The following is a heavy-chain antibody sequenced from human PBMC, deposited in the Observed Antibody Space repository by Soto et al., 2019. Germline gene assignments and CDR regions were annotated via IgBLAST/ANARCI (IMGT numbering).Heavy chain of an antibody. CDR1: GGSINSSSYY. CDR2: IYFSGRT. D-gene: IGHD1-26*01. Sequence: QLQLQVSGAGLVRPSETLSLTCTVSGGSINSSSYYWDWIRQRPGKGLEWIGSIYFSGRTDYSPSLRSRVTMSVDTSKNQLSLKLTSVTAADKAVYYCARLYSGSYRWFDPWCQGTLVTVSS. J-gene: IGHJ5*02. CDR3: ARLYSGSYRWFDP. V-gene: IGHV4-39*01.